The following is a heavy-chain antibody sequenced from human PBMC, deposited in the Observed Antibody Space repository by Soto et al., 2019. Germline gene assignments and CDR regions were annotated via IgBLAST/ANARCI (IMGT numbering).Heavy chain of an antibody. CDR3: ARAAPRYCSGSSCSSGWDY. Sequence: SETLSLTSAVYGGSFSGYYWSWSRQPPGKGLEWIGEINHSGSTNSNPSLKSRVTISVDTSKNQFSLKLSSVTAADTAVYYCARAAPRYCSGSSCSSGWDYWGQGTLVTVS. D-gene: IGHD2-15*01. V-gene: IGHV4-34*01. CDR1: GGSFSGYY. CDR2: INHSGST. J-gene: IGHJ4*02.